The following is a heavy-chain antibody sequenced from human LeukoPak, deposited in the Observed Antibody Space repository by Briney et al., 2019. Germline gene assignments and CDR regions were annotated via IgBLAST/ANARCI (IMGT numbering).Heavy chain of an antibody. CDR3: ARGRALWFGLRNFDY. CDR2: MNPNSGNT. CDR1: GYTFTSYG. V-gene: IGHV1-8*02. J-gene: IGHJ4*02. D-gene: IGHD3-10*01. Sequence: ASVKVSCKASGYTFTSYGISWVRQAPGQGLEWMGWMNPNSGNTGYAQKFQGRVTMTRNTSISTAYMELSSLRSEDTAVYYCARGRALWFGLRNFDYWGQGTLVTVSS.